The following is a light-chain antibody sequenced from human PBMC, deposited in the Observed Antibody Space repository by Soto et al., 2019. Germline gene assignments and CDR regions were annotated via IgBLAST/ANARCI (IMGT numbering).Light chain of an antibody. CDR1: QSVSSN. CDR2: GAS. J-gene: IGKJ1*01. V-gene: IGKV3-15*01. Sequence: EKVVKQSPATLAVCSGGKATLSRRSSQSVSSNLAWYQQKPGQAPRLLIYGASTRATGIPARFSGSGSGTEFTLTISSLQSEDFAVYYCQQYNNWPPWXFGQGTKVDI. CDR3: QQYNNWPPWX.